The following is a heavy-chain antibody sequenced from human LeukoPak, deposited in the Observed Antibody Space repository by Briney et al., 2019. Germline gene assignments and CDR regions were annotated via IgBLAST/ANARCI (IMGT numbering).Heavy chain of an antibody. J-gene: IGHJ4*02. CDR1: GFTFSSYD. D-gene: IGHD2-15*01. Sequence: GGSLRLSCAASGFTFSSYDMHWVRQAPGKGPEWVAIIRYDGSNENYAEFVKGRFTISRDNAKNSLYLQMNSLRAEDTAVYYCARDPGYCSGGSCYFDYWGQGTLVTVSS. V-gene: IGHV3-30*02. CDR3: ARDPGYCSGGSCYFDY. CDR2: IRYDGSNE.